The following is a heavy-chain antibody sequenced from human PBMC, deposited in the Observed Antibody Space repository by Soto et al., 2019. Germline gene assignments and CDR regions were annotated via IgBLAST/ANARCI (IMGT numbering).Heavy chain of an antibody. D-gene: IGHD2-21*01. J-gene: IGHJ6*02. CDR3: AKDKIDSHLYGMDV. CDR1: GFTFSSYG. Sequence: QVQLVESGGGVVQPGRSLRLSCAVSGFTFSSYGMNWVRQAPGKGLEWMAVISYDGSNKYYADSVKGRFTISRDNSKNTLYLQMNSLRAEDTAVYYCAKDKIDSHLYGMDVWGQGTTVTVSS. V-gene: IGHV3-30*18. CDR2: ISYDGSNK.